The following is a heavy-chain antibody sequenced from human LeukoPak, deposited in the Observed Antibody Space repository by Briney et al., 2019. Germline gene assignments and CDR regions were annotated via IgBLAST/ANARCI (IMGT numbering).Heavy chain of an antibody. CDR2: ISWNSGGI. Sequence: GGSLRLSCAASGFTFDDHAMHWVRQAPGKGLEWVPGISWNSGGIAYADSVKDRFTISRDNAKNSLYLQMNSLRAEGTALYYCSRVSAYTTSSGEFDYWGQGTLVTVSS. CDR3: SRVSAYTTSSGEFDY. J-gene: IGHJ4*02. CDR1: GFTFDDHA. D-gene: IGHD6-6*01. V-gene: IGHV3-9*01.